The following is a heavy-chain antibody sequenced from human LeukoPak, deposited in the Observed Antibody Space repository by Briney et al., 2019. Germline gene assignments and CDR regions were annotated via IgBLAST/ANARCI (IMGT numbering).Heavy chain of an antibody. J-gene: IGHJ4*02. CDR3: ARDMDETPEFDY. Sequence: GGALRLSCAASGFTFSSYIMNWVRQAPGKGLEGVSYISSSRSTIYYADSVKGRFTISRDNAKNSLYLQMNSLRAEDTAVYYCARDMDETPEFDYWGQRTLVTVSS. D-gene: IGHD3/OR15-3a*01. CDR1: GFTFSSYI. V-gene: IGHV3-48*01. CDR2: ISSSRSTI.